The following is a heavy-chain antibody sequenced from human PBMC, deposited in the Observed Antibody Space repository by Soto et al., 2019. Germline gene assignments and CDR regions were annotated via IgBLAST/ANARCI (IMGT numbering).Heavy chain of an antibody. CDR3: AKDHRYSSSWYVTDY. CDR1: GFTFSSYG. V-gene: IGHV3-30*18. D-gene: IGHD6-13*01. Sequence: QVQLVESGGGVVQPGRSLRLSCAASGFTFSSYGMHWVRQAPGKGLEWVAVISYDGSNKYYADSVKGRFTISRDNSKNTLYLQMNSLRAEDTAVYYCAKDHRYSSSWYVTDYWGQGTLVTVSS. J-gene: IGHJ4*02. CDR2: ISYDGSNK.